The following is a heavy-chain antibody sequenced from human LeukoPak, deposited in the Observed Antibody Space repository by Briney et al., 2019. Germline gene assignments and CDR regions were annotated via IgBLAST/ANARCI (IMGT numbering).Heavy chain of an antibody. Sequence: GGSLRLSCAASGFTFSSYAMSWVRQAPGKGLEWVSAISGSGGSTYYADSVKGRFTISRDNSKNTLYLQMNSLRAEDAAVYYCAKAPTSWGYYFDYWGQGTLVTVSS. CDR1: GFTFSSYA. J-gene: IGHJ4*02. D-gene: IGHD7-27*01. CDR2: ISGSGGST. V-gene: IGHV3-23*01. CDR3: AKAPTSWGYYFDY.